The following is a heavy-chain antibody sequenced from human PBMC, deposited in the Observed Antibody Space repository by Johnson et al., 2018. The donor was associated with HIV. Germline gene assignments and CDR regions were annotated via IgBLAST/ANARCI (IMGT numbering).Heavy chain of an antibody. CDR1: GFTVSSNY. CDR3: AKDISPLVSVVFDI. J-gene: IGHJ3*02. D-gene: IGHD2-21*01. Sequence: VQLVESGGGLVRPGGSLRLSCAASGFTVSSNYMSWVRQAPGKGLEWVSVIYSGGSTYYADSVKGRFTISRDNSKNTLYLQMNSLRAEDTALDYCAKDISPLVSVVFDIWGQGTMVTVSS. V-gene: IGHV3-53*04. CDR2: IYSGGST.